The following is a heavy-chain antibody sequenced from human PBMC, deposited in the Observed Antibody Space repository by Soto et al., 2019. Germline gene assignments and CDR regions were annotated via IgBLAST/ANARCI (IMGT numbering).Heavy chain of an antibody. V-gene: IGHV3-30*18. CDR3: AKDLRHTRYCSGGSCYSYYYYYMDV. J-gene: IGHJ6*03. Sequence: GGSLRLSCAASGFTFGSYGMHWVRQAPGKGLEWVAVISYDGSNKYYADSVKGRFTISRDNSKNTLYLQMNSLRAEDTAVYYCAKDLRHTRYCSGGSCYSYYYYYMDVWGKGTTVTVSS. D-gene: IGHD2-15*01. CDR1: GFTFGSYG. CDR2: ISYDGSNK.